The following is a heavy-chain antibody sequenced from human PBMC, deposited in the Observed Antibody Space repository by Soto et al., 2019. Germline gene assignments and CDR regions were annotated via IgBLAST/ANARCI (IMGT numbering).Heavy chain of an antibody. Sequence: PGQSLKISCKGSGYSFTSYWIGWVRQMPGKGLEWMGIIYPGDSDTRYSPSFQGQVTISADKSISTAYLQWSSLKASDTAMYYCASPGGGYRSLPLRLVNWGQGSRITVSS. V-gene: IGHV5-51*01. CDR2: IYPGDSDT. CDR3: ASPGGGYRSLPLRLVN. CDR1: GYSFTSYW. D-gene: IGHD2-15*01. J-gene: IGHJ4*02.